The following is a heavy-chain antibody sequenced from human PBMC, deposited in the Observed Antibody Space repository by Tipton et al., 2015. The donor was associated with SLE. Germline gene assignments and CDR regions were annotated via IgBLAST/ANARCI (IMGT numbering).Heavy chain of an antibody. CDR2: IYCSGST. J-gene: IGHJ4*02. D-gene: IGHD2-8*02. CDR1: GGSISSYF. Sequence: TLSLTCTVSGGSISSYFWSWIRQPPGKGLEWIGYIYCSGSTNYSPSLKSRLTISIDMSKNQFSLKLSSVTAADTAVYYCARGSCSGGVCYIDYWGQGTLVTVSS. V-gene: IGHV4-59*01. CDR3: ARGSCSGGVCYIDY.